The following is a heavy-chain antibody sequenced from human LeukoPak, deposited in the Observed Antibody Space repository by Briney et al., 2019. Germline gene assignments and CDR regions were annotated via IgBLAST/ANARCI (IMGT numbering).Heavy chain of an antibody. J-gene: IGHJ6*03. CDR2: INWNGGST. CDR1: GFTFDDYG. Sequence: PGGSLRLSCAASGFTFDDYGMSWVRQAPGKGLEWVSGINWNGGSTGYADSMRGRFTISRDNAKNSLYLQMNSLRAEDTALYYCARIYGTYYYYYMDVWGKGTTVTVSS. D-gene: IGHD4-17*01. CDR3: ARIYGTYYYYYMDV. V-gene: IGHV3-20*04.